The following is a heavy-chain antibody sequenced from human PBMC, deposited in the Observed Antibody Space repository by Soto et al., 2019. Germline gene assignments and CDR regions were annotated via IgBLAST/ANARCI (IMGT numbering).Heavy chain of an antibody. CDR2: MNPNSGNT. CDR3: AREPPGGGGNWFDP. D-gene: IGHD3-10*01. J-gene: IGHJ5*02. V-gene: IGHV1-8*01. CDR1: GYTFTSYD. Sequence: QVQLVQSGAEVKKPGASVKVSCKASGYTFTSYDINWVRQATGQGLEWMGWMNPNSGNTAYAQKFPARVSMTRTTSIGTPYLEPSTPGSEYTALYYCAREPPGGGGNWFDPWGQGTLVSVSS.